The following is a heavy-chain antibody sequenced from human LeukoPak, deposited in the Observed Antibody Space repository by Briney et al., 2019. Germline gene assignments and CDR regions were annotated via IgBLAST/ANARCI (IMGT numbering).Heavy chain of an antibody. CDR2: ISGSGGST. Sequence: GGSPRLSYAASGFTFSSYAMSWVRQAPGKGLEWVSAISGSGGSTYYADSVKGRFTISRDNSKNTLYLQMNSLRAEDTAVYYCARESYNSGIDYWGQGTLVTVSS. V-gene: IGHV3-23*01. J-gene: IGHJ4*02. CDR1: GFTFSSYA. D-gene: IGHD6-19*01. CDR3: ARESYNSGIDY.